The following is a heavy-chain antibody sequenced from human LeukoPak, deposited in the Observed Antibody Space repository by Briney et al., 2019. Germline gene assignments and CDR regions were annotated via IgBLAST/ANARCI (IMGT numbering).Heavy chain of an antibody. J-gene: IGHJ4*02. Sequence: SETLSLTCTVSGGSISSYYWSWIRQPPGKGLEWIGYIYYSGSTNYNPSLKSRVTISVDTSKNQFSLKLSSVSAADTAVYYCARAGSSWYWNFDYWGQGTLVTVSS. CDR1: GGSISSYY. CDR2: IYYSGST. D-gene: IGHD6-13*01. CDR3: ARAGSSWYWNFDY. V-gene: IGHV4-59*01.